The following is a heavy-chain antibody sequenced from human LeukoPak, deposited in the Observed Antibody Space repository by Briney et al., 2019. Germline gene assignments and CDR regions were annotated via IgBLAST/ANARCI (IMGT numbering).Heavy chain of an antibody. V-gene: IGHV3-30*02. D-gene: IGHD6-19*01. CDR3: ASTAVVNDAFDI. CDR2: IRYDGSNK. J-gene: IGHJ3*02. CDR1: GFTFSSYG. Sequence: GGSLRLSCAASGFTFSSYGMHWVRQAPGKGLEWVAFIRYDGSNKYYADSVKGRFTISRDNSKNTLYLQMNSLRAEGTAVYYCASTAVVNDAFDIWGQGTMVTVSS.